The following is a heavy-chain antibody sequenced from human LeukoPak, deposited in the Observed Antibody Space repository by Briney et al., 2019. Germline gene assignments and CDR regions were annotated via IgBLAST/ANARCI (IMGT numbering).Heavy chain of an antibody. V-gene: IGHV4-34*01. CDR1: GGSFSGFY. CDR3: AVLGGGGLGELSQNDY. J-gene: IGHJ4*02. D-gene: IGHD3-16*02. CDR2: INHSGGT. Sequence: SETLSLTCAVYGGSFSGFYWSWIRQPPGEGLEWIGDINHSGGTNYIPSLKSRVTISVDTSKNQFSLKLSSVTAADTAVYYCAVLGGGGLGELSQNDYWGQGTLVTVSS.